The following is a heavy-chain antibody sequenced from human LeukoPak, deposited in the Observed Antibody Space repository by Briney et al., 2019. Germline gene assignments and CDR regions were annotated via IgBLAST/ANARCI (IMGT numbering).Heavy chain of an antibody. CDR1: GYSISSGYY. V-gene: IGHV4-38-2*02. D-gene: IGHD3-22*01. CDR3: ASAKKYYYDYVDY. Sequence: ASETLSLTCTVSGYSISSGYYWGWIRQPPGKGLEWIGSIYHSGSTYYNPSLKSRVTISVDTSKNQFSLKLSSVTAADTAVYYCASAKKYYYDYVDYWGQGTLVTVSS. CDR2: IYHSGST. J-gene: IGHJ4*02.